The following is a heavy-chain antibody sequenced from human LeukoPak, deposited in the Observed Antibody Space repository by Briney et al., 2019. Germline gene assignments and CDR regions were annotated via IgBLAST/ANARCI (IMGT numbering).Heavy chain of an antibody. D-gene: IGHD2-2*01. CDR2: INPSGGSP. J-gene: IGHJ5*02. CDR3: ARDSSSSSLADP. Sequence: ASVKVSCKASGNTFTSSFMHWVRQAPGQGLEWMGIINPSGGSPTYAQKFQGRVTMTRDTSTSTVYMELSSLRSEDTAMYYCARDSSSSSLADPWGQGTLVTVSS. CDR1: GNTFTSSF. V-gene: IGHV1-46*01.